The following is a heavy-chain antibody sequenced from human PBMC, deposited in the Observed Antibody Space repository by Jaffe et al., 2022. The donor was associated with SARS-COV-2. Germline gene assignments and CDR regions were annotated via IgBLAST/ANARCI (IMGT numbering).Heavy chain of an antibody. CDR2: IYPGDSDT. CDR3: ARRAYSSSSWEGGAYYFDY. D-gene: IGHD6-6*01. J-gene: IGHJ4*02. Sequence: EVQLVQSGAEVKKPGESLKISCKGSGYSFTSYWIGWVRQMPGKGLEWMGIIYPGDSDTRYSPSFQGQVTISADKSISTAYLQWSSLKASDTAMYYCARRAYSSSSWEGGAYYFDYWGQGTLVTVSS. CDR1: GYSFTSYW. V-gene: IGHV5-51*01.